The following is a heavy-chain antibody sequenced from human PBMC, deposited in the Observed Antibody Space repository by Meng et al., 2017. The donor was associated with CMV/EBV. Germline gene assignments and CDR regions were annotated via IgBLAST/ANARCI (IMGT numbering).Heavy chain of an antibody. D-gene: IGHD3-22*01. J-gene: IGHJ4*02. Sequence: SISSSSSYWGWIRQPPGKGLEWIGSIYYSGSTSYNPSLKSRVTISVDTSKNQFSLKLSSVTAADTAVYYCASPPINYYDSSGYYFFDYWGQGTLVTVSS. CDR3: ASPPINYYDSSGYYFFDY. V-gene: IGHV4-39*01. CDR1: SISSSSSY. CDR2: IYYSGST.